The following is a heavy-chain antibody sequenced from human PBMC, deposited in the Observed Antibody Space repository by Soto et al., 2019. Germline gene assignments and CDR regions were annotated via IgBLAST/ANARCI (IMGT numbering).Heavy chain of an antibody. V-gene: IGHV3-48*02. J-gene: IGHJ6*02. CDR3: ARDPQRGYSGMDV. CDR1: GFSFSTYD. CDR2: ISSGGQTI. Sequence: EVQLVESGGGLVQPGGSLRLSCAASGFSFSTYDMNWVRQAPGKGLEWVSYISSGGQTIKSTDSVKGRFTISRDNAKNSLYLQMSGLRDEDPGVYSCARDPQRGYSGMDVWGQGTTVTVSS. D-gene: IGHD2-2*01.